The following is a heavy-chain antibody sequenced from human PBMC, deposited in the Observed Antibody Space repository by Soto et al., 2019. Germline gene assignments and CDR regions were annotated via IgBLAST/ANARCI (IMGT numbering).Heavy chain of an antibody. CDR2: ISGSGGST. CDR1: GSTFSSYA. V-gene: IGHV3-23*01. D-gene: IGHD2-15*01. J-gene: IGHJ6*03. CDR3: AKGLGDCSGGSCDYGSENYYYYMDV. Sequence: PGGSLRLSCAASGSTFSSYAMSWVRQAPGKGLEWVSAISGSGGSTYYADSVKGRFTISRDNSKNTLYLQMKSLRAEDTAVYYCAKGLGDCSGGSCDYGSENYYYYMDVWGKGTTVTLSS.